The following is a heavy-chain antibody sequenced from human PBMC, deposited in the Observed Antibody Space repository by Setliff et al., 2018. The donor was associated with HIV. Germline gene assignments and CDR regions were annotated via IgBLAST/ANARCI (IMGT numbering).Heavy chain of an antibody. Sequence: SETLSLTCTVSGGSISSGSHFWGWIRQPAGKGLEWIGHISTSGTTKYNPSLKSRVTISVDTSKNQFSLKLSSVTAADTAVYYCARDFKRYNSPCRFDPWGQGTLVTVSS. CDR3: ARDFKRYNSPCRFDP. D-gene: IGHD6-13*01. V-gene: IGHV4-61*09. J-gene: IGHJ5*02. CDR2: ISTSGTT. CDR1: GGSISSGSHF.